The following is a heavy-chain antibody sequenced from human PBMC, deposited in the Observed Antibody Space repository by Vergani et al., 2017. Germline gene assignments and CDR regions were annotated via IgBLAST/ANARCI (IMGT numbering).Heavy chain of an antibody. V-gene: IGHV4-61*02. D-gene: IGHD2-15*01. J-gene: IGHJ4*02. CDR3: ARGSCLGGSCYKPLFDY. CDR2: IHTSGST. CDR1: GCSINSYNYY. Sequence: QVQLQESGPGLVKPSQTLSLTCTVSGCSINSYNYYWSWIRQPAGKGLDWIWRIHTSGSTNYNPSLKSRVTMSEDTSKNQFSLKLTSVTAADTAVYFCARGSCLGGSCYKPLFDYRGQGILVTVSS.